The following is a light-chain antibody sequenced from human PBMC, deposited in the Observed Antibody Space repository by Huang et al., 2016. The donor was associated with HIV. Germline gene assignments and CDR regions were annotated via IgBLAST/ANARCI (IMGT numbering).Light chain of an antibody. V-gene: IGKV3-11*01. CDR3: QQRSIWPWT. CDR1: QNVSSY. J-gene: IGKJ1*01. Sequence: EIVLTQSPATLSLSPGERATLSCRASQNVSSYLAWYQQKPGQAPRLLIYSASNRATGIPARFSGSGSGTDFTLTISRLEPEDFAVYYCQQRSIWPWTFGQGTKVEIK. CDR2: SAS.